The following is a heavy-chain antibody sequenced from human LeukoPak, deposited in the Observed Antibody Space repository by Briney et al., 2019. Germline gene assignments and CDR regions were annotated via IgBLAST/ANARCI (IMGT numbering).Heavy chain of an antibody. CDR1: GGSISSYY. CDR3: ARNPLVRWPLYYSYGMDV. V-gene: IGHV4-59*01. J-gene: IGHJ6*02. Sequence: SETLSLTCTVSGGSISSYYWSWIRQPPGKGLEWIGYIYYSGSTNYNPSLKSRVTISVDTSKNQFSLKLSSVTAADTAVYYCARNPLVRWPLYYSYGMDVWGQGTTVTVSS. D-gene: IGHD3-3*01. CDR2: IYYSGST.